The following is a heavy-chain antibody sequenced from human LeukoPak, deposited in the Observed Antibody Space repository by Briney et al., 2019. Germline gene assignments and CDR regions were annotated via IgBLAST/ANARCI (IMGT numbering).Heavy chain of an antibody. Sequence: PSETLSLTCTVSGGSISSYYWSWIRQPAGKGLEWIGRIYTSGSTNYNPSLKSRVTMSVDTSKNQFSLKLSSVTAADTAVYYCAREEAVAGTSDYYYYGMDVWGQGTTVTVSS. J-gene: IGHJ6*02. V-gene: IGHV4-4*07. CDR3: AREEAVAGTSDYYYYGMDV. CDR1: GGSISSYY. CDR2: IYTSGST. D-gene: IGHD6-19*01.